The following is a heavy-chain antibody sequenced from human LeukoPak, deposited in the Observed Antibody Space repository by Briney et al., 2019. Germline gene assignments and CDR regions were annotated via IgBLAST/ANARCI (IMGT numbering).Heavy chain of an antibody. CDR3: ARARTRYYYYGMDV. V-gene: IGHV3-7*01. CDR2: IKQDGSEK. D-gene: IGHD2-2*01. Sequence: GGSLRLSCAASGFTFSSYWMSWVRQAPGKGLEWVANIKQDGSEKYYVDSVKGRFTISRDNAENSLYLQMNSLRAEDTAVYYCARARTRYYYYGMDVWGQGTTVTVSS. CDR1: GFTFSSYW. J-gene: IGHJ6*02.